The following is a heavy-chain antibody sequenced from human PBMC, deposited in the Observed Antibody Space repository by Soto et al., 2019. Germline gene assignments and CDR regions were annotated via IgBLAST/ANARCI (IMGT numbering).Heavy chain of an antibody. CDR1: GYSFPKYY. J-gene: IGHJ6*02. CDR3: AGGGVRGVITRTRDYYGMDV. CDR2: IYPDDSDT. V-gene: IGHV5-51*01. D-gene: IGHD3-10*01. Sequence: GESLKISCKGSGYSFPKYYIGWVRQVPGKDLEWMAIIYPDDSDTRYSPSFQGQVTISADKSISTAYLQWSSLKASDTAMYYCAGGGVRGVITRTRDYYGMDVWGQGTTVTVSS.